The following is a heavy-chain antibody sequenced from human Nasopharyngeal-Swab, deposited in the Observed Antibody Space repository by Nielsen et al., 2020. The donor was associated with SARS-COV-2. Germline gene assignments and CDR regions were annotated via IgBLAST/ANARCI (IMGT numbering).Heavy chain of an antibody. CDR1: GFTFSSYA. V-gene: IGHV3-23*03. CDR3: AKFFGIESYYYYGMDV. D-gene: IGHD2/OR15-2a*01. Sequence: GESLKISRAASGFTFSSYAMSWVRQAPGKGLEWVSVIYSGGSSTYYADSVKGRFTISRDNSKNTLYLQMNSLRAEDTAVYYCAKFFGIESYYYYGMDVWGQGTTVTVSS. J-gene: IGHJ6*02. CDR2: IYSGGSST.